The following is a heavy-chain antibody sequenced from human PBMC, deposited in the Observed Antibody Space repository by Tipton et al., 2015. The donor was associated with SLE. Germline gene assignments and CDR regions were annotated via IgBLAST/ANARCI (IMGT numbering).Heavy chain of an antibody. CDR2: IRYDGASQ. CDR3: AKDDWTIFSPGLDY. J-gene: IGHJ4*02. D-gene: IGHD3-9*01. CDR1: GFTFSSYG. V-gene: IGHV3-30*02. Sequence: SLRLSCAASGFTFSSYGMHWVRQAPGKGLEWIAFIRYDGASQYYADSVKGRFTISRDNFENTLYLQMNSLRAEDTAVYYCAKDDWTIFSPGLDYWGQGTLVTVSS.